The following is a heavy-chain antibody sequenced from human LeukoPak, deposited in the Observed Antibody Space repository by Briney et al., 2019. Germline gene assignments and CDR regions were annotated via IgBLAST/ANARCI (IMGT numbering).Heavy chain of an antibody. V-gene: IGHV4-59*01. Sequence: SETLSLTCTVSGGSISSYYWSWLRQPPGKGLEWIGYIYYSGSTNYNPSLKSRVTISVDTSKNQFSLKLSSVTAADTAVYYCARAISIAAAGMVRNYYYYGMDVWGQGTTVTVSS. CDR1: GGSISSYY. CDR2: IYYSGST. J-gene: IGHJ6*02. D-gene: IGHD6-13*01. CDR3: ARAISIAAAGMVRNYYYYGMDV.